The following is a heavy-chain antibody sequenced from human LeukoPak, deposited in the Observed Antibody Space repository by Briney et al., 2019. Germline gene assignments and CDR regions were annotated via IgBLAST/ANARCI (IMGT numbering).Heavy chain of an antibody. CDR1: GFTFSSYA. D-gene: IGHD2-15*01. CDR2: ISTDGSRP. J-gene: IGHJ4*02. CDR3: VRDGQGSTPLDY. Sequence: GGSLRLSCAASGFTFSSYAMHWVRQAPGKGLVWVSGISTDGSRPRYADSVNGRFTISRDNAKNTLYLQMNSLRAEDTAVYFCVRDGQGSTPLDYWGQGTLVTVSS. V-gene: IGHV3-74*01.